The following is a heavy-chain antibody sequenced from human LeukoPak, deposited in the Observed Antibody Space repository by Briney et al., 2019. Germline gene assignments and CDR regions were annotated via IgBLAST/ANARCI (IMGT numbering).Heavy chain of an antibody. CDR3: AKLPSVGPTAFFDY. CDR1: GFTFSYFA. J-gene: IGHJ4*02. Sequence: GGSLRLSRAASGFTFSYFAMSWVRLAPGKGLEWVSVISGSGETIYYGESVKGRFTVSRDNSKNTLYLQMDSLSAEDAAVYFCAKLPSVGPTAFFDYWGQGTLVTVSS. V-gene: IGHV3-23*01. CDR2: ISGSGETI. D-gene: IGHD1-26*01.